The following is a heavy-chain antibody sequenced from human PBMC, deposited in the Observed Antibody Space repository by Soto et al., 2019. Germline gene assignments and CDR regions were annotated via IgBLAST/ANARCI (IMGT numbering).Heavy chain of an antibody. CDR3: AKERVQDYYDSSGYFDY. D-gene: IGHD3-22*01. V-gene: IGHV3-23*01. J-gene: IGHJ4*02. CDR2: ISGSGGST. CDR1: GFTFSSYA. Sequence: GGSLRLSCAASGFTFSSYAMSWVRQAPGKGLEWVSAISGSGGSTYYADSVKGRFTISRDNSKNTLYLQMNSLRAEDTAVYYCAKERVQDYYDSSGYFDYWGQGTLVTVYS.